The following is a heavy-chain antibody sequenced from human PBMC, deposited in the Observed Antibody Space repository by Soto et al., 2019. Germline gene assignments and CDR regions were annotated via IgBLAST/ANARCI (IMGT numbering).Heavy chain of an antibody. Sequence: SETLSLTCAVYGGSFSGYYWSWIRQPPGKGLEWIGEINHSGSTNYNPSLKSRVTISVDTSKNQFSLKLSSVTAADTAVYYCARTRGYSYGAFDYWGQGTLVTVSA. CDR1: GGSFSGYY. D-gene: IGHD5-18*01. V-gene: IGHV4-34*01. CDR3: ARTRGYSYGAFDY. J-gene: IGHJ4*02. CDR2: INHSGST.